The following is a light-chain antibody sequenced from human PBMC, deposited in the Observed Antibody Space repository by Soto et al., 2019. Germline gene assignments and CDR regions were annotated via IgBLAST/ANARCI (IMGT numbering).Light chain of an antibody. CDR1: QSITHY. CDR3: QQSYSTPLS. V-gene: IGKV1-39*01. CDR2: DAS. Sequence: DIQMTQSPSSLSASVGDRVTITCRASQSITHYLNWYQQKPGKAPKLLIYDASSLQSGVPSRFSGGGSGTAFTLTISSLQPEDFATYYCQQSYSTPLSFGGGTMVEIK. J-gene: IGKJ4*01.